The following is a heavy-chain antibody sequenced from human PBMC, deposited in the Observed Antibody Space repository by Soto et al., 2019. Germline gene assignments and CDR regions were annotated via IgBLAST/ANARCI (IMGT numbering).Heavy chain of an antibody. D-gene: IGHD2-2*01. J-gene: IGHJ4*02. V-gene: IGHV4-34*01. Sequence: SETLSLTCAVYGGSFSGYYWSWIRQPPGKGLEWIGEINHSGSTNYNPSLKSRVTISVDTSKNQFSLKLSSVTAADTALYYCARRGGGCSSTSCSMPFDYWGQGTLVTVSS. CDR1: GGSFSGYY. CDR3: ARRGGGCSSTSCSMPFDY. CDR2: INHSGST.